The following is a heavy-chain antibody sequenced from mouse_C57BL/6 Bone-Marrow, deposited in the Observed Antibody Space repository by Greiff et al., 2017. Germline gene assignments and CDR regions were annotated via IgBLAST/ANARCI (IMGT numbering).Heavy chain of an antibody. CDR1: GYTFTSYW. CDR2: IDPSDSYT. J-gene: IGHJ4*01. V-gene: IGHV1-69*01. D-gene: IGHD2-4*01. CDR3: ARGGITMDY. Sequence: QVQLQQPGAELVMPGASVKLSCKASGYTFTSYWMHWVKQRPGQGLEWIGEIDPSDSYTNYNQKFKGKSTLTVDKSSSTAYMQLSSLTSEDSAVYYCARGGITMDYWGQGTSGTVSS.